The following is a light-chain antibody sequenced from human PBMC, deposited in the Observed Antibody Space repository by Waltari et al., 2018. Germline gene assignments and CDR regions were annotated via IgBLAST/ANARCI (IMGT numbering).Light chain of an antibody. V-gene: IGLV2-23*01. CDR2: EGS. CDR3: CSYAGSSTLV. Sequence: QSALTQPASVSGSPGQSITISCTGTRSDVGSYNLDSWYQHNPGKAPKLMVYEGSKRPSWVSNRFSGSKSGNTASLTISGLQAEDESDYYCCSYAGSSTLVFGGGTKLTVL. J-gene: IGLJ2*01. CDR1: RSDVGSYNL.